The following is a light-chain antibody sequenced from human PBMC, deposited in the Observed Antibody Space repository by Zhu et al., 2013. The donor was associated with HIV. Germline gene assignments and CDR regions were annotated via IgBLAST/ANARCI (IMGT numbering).Light chain of an antibody. V-gene: IGKV3-11*01. J-gene: IGKJ4*01. CDR2: DAS. Sequence: EIVLTQSPATLSLSPGERATLSCRASQSVSSYLAWCQQKPGQAPRLLIYDASNRATGIPARFSGSGSGTDFTLTISSLEPEDFAVYYCQQRSNWPPTFGGGTEGGDQT. CDR3: QQRSNWPPT. CDR1: QSVSSY.